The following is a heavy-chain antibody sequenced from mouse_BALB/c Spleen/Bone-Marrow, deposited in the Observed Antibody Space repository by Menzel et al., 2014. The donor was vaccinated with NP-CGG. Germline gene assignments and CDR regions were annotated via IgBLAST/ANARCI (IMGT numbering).Heavy chain of an antibody. Sequence: VQLQQSGPELVKPGASVKMSCKASGYTFTSYIMHWVKQKPGQGLEWIGYINPYNDGTKYNEKFKGKATLTSDKSSSTAYMELSSLTSEDSAVYYCARRWLPYGMDYWGQGTSVTVSS. V-gene: IGHV1-14*01. CDR1: GYTFTSYI. CDR3: ARRWLPYGMDY. J-gene: IGHJ4*01. CDR2: INPYNDGT. D-gene: IGHD2-3*01.